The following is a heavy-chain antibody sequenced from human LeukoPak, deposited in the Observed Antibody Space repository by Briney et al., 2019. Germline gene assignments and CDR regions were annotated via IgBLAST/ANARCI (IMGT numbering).Heavy chain of an antibody. J-gene: IGHJ4*02. CDR2: VSASADST. Sequence: GGSLRLSCAASGFMFSKYAMSWVRQAPGKGLEWVSAVSASADSTYYADSVKGRFTISRDNSENTLFLQMNSLRAEDTAVYYCARVEMGYWGQGTLVTVSS. V-gene: IGHV3-23*01. CDR3: ARVEMGY. CDR1: GFMFSKYA. D-gene: IGHD1-26*01.